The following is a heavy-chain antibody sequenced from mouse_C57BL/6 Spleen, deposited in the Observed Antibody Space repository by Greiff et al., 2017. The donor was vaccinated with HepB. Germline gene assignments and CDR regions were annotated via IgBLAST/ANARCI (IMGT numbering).Heavy chain of an antibody. D-gene: IGHD2-5*01. CDR1: GFTFSSYT. CDR2: ISGGGGNT. CDR3: ARDSNSAWFAY. Sequence: EVHLVESGGGLVKPGGSLKLSCAASGFTFSSYTMSWVRQTPEKRLEWVATISGGGGNTYYPDSVKGRCTISRDNAKNTLYLQMSSLRSEDTALYYCARDSNSAWFAYWGQGTLVTVSA. J-gene: IGHJ3*01. V-gene: IGHV5-9*01.